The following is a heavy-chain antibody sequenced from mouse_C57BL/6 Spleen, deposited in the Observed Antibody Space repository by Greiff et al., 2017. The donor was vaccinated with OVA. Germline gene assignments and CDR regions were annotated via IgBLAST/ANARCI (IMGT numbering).Heavy chain of an antibody. D-gene: IGHD4-1*02. CDR3: TRVPTGSYAMDY. CDR2: ISSGGDYI. Sequence: EVKLVESGEGLVKPGGSLKLSCAASGFTFSSYAMSWVRQTPEKRLEWVAYISSGGDYIYYADTVKGRFTISRDNARNTLYLQMSSLKSEDTAMYYCTRVPTGSYAMDYWGQGTSVTVSS. J-gene: IGHJ4*01. V-gene: IGHV5-9-1*02. CDR1: GFTFSSYA.